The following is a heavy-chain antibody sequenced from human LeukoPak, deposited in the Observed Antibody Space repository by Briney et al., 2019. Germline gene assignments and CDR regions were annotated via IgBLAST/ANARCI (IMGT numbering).Heavy chain of an antibody. CDR3: ARPGCTTTSCHTIDY. J-gene: IGHJ4*02. Sequence: GESLKISCKGSGYTYTKSWIAWVRQMPGKGLELMGIIYPVDSETRYSPSFQGQVTISVDKSISTAYLQWSSLKASDTAMYYCARPGCTTTSCHTIDYWGQGTLVTVSS. CDR2: IYPVDSET. CDR1: GYTYTKSW. V-gene: IGHV5-51*01. D-gene: IGHD2-2*02.